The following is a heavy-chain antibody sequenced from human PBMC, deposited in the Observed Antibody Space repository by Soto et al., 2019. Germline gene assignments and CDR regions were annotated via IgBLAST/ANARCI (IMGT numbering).Heavy chain of an antibody. V-gene: IGHV4-30-2*01. CDR2: FYRTGNT. J-gene: IGHJ3*02. CDR1: GGSISSGGYS. Sequence: SETLSLTCAVSGGSISSGGYSWGWIRQPPGKRLEWIGYFYRTGNTFYNPSLESRVTISVDRSKNQLSLHLSSVTAADTAVYYCARYGDTSAFDIWGQGTVVTVSS. CDR3: ARYGDTSAFDI. D-gene: IGHD7-27*01.